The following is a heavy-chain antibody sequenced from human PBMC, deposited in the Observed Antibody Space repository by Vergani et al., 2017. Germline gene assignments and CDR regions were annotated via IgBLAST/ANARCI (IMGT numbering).Heavy chain of an antibody. CDR1: GFTFSNLW. Sequence: EVQLVASGGGLVQRGGSLRLSCEASGFTFSNLWMTWVRQAPGKGLEWVANIKYDGSKKNYVDSVKGRFTISRDNAKNSLYLQMNNLRVEDTAIYYCAGPQGTSAYYDGGFDYWGQGTLVTVSS. CDR3: AGPQGTSAYYDGGFDY. CDR2: IKYDGSKK. D-gene: IGHD3-22*01. V-gene: IGHV3-7*03. J-gene: IGHJ4*02.